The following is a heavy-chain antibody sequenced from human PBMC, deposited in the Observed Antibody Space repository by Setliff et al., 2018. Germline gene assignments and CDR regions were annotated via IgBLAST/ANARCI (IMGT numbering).Heavy chain of an antibody. Sequence: PGGSLRLSCAASGFTFSNYSMNWVRQAPGKGLEWVSFLSSGGTYMYYADSVKGRFTISRDNAENSLSLQMNSLRAEDTAVYYCARSGFDVLVPGTMSTPTSYFYFMDVWGKGTTVTVSS. CDR3: ARSGFDVLVPGTMSTPTSYFYFMDV. CDR2: LSSGGTYM. CDR1: GFTFSNYS. D-gene: IGHD2-2*01. V-gene: IGHV3-21*01. J-gene: IGHJ6*03.